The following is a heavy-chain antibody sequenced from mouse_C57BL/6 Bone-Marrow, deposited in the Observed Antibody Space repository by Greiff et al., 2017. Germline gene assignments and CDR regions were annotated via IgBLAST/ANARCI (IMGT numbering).Heavy chain of an antibody. V-gene: IGHV1-81*01. Sequence: VMLVESGAELARPGASVKLSCKASGYTFTSYGISWVKQRTGQGLEWIGEIYPRSGNTYYNEKFKGKATLTADKSSSTAYMELRSLTSEDSAVYFCNVYYGNYDYAMDYWGQGTSVTVSS. CDR3: NVYYGNYDYAMDY. J-gene: IGHJ4*01. D-gene: IGHD2-1*01. CDR1: GYTFTSYG. CDR2: IYPRSGNT.